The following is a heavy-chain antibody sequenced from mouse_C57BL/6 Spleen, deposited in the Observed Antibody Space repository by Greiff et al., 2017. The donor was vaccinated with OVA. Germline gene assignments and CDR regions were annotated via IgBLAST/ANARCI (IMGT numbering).Heavy chain of an antibody. CDR1: GYTFTSYW. Sequence: QVRLQQPGAELVRPGTSVKLSCKASGYTFTSYWMHWVKQRPGQGLEWIGVIDPSDSYTNYNQKFKGKATLTVDTSSSTAYMQLSSLTSEDSAVYYCAREGVTGNYFDYWGQGTTLTVSS. D-gene: IGHD2-5*01. V-gene: IGHV1-59*01. J-gene: IGHJ2*01. CDR2: IDPSDSYT. CDR3: AREGVTGNYFDY.